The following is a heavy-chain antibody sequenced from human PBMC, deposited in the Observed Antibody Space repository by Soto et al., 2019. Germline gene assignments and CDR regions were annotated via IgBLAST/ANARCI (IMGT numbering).Heavy chain of an antibody. D-gene: IGHD3-10*01. CDR2: ISGSGGST. CDR3: AKGKDRSYYTSDAFDI. CDR1: GFTFSSYA. Sequence: PGGSLRLSCAASGFTFSSYAMSWVRQAPGKGLECVSAISGSGGSTYYADSVKGRFTISRDNSKNTLYLQMNSLRAEDTAVYYCAKGKDRSYYTSDAFDIWGQGTMVTVSS. V-gene: IGHV3-23*01. J-gene: IGHJ3*02.